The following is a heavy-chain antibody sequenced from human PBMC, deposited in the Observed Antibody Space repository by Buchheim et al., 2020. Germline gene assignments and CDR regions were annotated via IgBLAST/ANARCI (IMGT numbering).Heavy chain of an antibody. CDR3: ARGPGYDFWSGAYYYMDV. J-gene: IGHJ6*03. Sequence: EVQLVESGGGLVQPGGSLRLSCAASEFTFSSYSMNWVRQAPGKGLEWVSYISSSSSTIYYADSVKGRFTISRDNAKNSLYLQMNSLRAEDTAVYYCARGPGYDFWSGAYYYMDVWGKGTT. V-gene: IGHV3-48*01. CDR2: ISSSSSTI. CDR1: EFTFSSYS. D-gene: IGHD3-3*01.